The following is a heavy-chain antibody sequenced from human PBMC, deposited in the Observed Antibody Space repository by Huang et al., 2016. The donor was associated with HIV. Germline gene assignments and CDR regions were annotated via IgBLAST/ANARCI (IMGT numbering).Heavy chain of an antibody. D-gene: IGHD3-10*01. Sequence: EVQLVQSGAEVKKPGESLKISCKGSGYRFRGNWFGWVRQMPGKGLEWMGCIDHDVSGTKYSPAFQGQVTISADKSINAAYLHGSSLQASDTAMYYCTRLIGSPSFYYGLDVWGQGTTVTVSS. V-gene: IGHV5-51*01. CDR1: GYRFRGNW. CDR2: IDHDVSGT. CDR3: TRLIGSPSFYYGLDV. J-gene: IGHJ6*02.